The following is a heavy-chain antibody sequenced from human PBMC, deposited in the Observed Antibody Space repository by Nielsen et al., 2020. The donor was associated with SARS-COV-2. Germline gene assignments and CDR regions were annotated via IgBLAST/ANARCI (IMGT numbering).Heavy chain of an antibody. CDR3: AKDQSPYYYDSSGYYSGFDY. J-gene: IGHJ4*02. V-gene: IGHV3-23*01. Sequence: WIRQPPGRGLEWVSIISNSGGSTYYADSVKGRFTISRDNSKNTLYLQMNSLRAEDTAVYYCAKDQSPYYYDSSGYYSGFDYWGQGTLVTVSS. CDR2: ISNSGGST. D-gene: IGHD3-22*01.